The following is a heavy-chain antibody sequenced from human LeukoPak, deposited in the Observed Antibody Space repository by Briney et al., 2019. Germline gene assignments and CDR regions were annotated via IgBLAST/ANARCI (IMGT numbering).Heavy chain of an antibody. Sequence: GGSLRLSCAASGFTFSSYWMSWVRQAPGKGLEWVANIKQDGSEKYYVDSVKGRFTISRDNAKNSLYLQMNSLRAEDTAVYYCARAGGYYDSSGPDYFDYWGQGTLVTVSS. CDR1: GFTFSSYW. CDR3: ARAGGYYDSSGPDYFDY. V-gene: IGHV3-7*01. D-gene: IGHD3-22*01. J-gene: IGHJ4*02. CDR2: IKQDGSEK.